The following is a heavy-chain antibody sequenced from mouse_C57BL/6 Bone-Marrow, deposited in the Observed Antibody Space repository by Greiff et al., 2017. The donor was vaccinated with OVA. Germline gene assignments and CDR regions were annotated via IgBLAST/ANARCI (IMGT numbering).Heavy chain of an antibody. CDR2: IDPENGDT. Sequence: EVQLQQSGAELVRPGASVKLSCTASGFNIKDDYMHWVKQRPEQGLEWIGWIDPENGDTEYASKFQGKATITADTSSNTAYLQLSSLTSEDTAVYYCTTATTDYNAMDYWGQGTSVTVSS. CDR3: TTATTDYNAMDY. V-gene: IGHV14-4*01. J-gene: IGHJ4*01. D-gene: IGHD1-1*01. CDR1: GFNIKDDY.